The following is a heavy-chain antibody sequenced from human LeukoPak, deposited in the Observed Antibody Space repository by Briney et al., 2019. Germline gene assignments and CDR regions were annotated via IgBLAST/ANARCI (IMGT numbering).Heavy chain of an antibody. CDR3: ASTYDSSGYDY. Sequence: GGSLRLSCAASGFTFSGYWMHWVRQAPGKGLVWVSRINSDGSSTSYADSVKGRFTISRDNAKNTLYLQMNSLRAEDTAVYYCASTYDSSGYDYWGQGTLVTVSS. J-gene: IGHJ4*02. CDR1: GFTFSGYW. D-gene: IGHD3-22*01. V-gene: IGHV3-74*01. CDR2: INSDGSST.